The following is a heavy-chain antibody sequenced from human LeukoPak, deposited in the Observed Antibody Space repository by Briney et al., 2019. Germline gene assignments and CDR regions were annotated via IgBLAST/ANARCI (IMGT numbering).Heavy chain of an antibody. CDR2: IYYSGST. V-gene: IGHV4-39*01. D-gene: IGHD3-10*01. J-gene: IGHJ3*02. Sequence: SETLSLTCTVSGASISSSGYCWAWIRQPPGKGLEWIGTIYYSGSTYYNPSLKSRVTISVDTSKNQFSLKLSSVTASDTAVYYCARRFAPSRNDAFDIWGQGTMVTVSS. CDR3: ARRFAPSRNDAFDI. CDR1: GASISSSGYC.